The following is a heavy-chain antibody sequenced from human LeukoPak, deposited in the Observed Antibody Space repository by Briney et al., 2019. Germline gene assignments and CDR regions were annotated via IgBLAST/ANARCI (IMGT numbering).Heavy chain of an antibody. D-gene: IGHD6-19*01. V-gene: IGHV3-23*01. Sequence: TGGSLRLSCAASGFTFSSYAMNWVRQAPGKGLEWVSAISGSGGSTYYADSVKGRFTISRDNANNSLYLQMNSLRAEDTAVYYCVRDGGSAWYINGDEAFDIWGQGTMVTVSS. CDR3: VRDGGSAWYINGDEAFDI. CDR2: ISGSGGST. J-gene: IGHJ3*02. CDR1: GFTFSSYA.